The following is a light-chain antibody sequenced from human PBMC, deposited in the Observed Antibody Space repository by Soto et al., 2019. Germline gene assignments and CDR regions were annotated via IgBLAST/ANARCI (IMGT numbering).Light chain of an antibody. V-gene: IGKV3-20*01. CDR3: QQYGASPFT. J-gene: IGKJ3*01. CDR1: ESVYINS. Sequence: EIVLTQSPGTLSLSPGESATLSCKASESVYINSFAWYYQKPGQPPRLLIYGASTRATGIPDRFSGSGSGTDFVLSITRLAVEDSGMYYCQQYGASPFTFGPGTRVDSK. CDR2: GAS.